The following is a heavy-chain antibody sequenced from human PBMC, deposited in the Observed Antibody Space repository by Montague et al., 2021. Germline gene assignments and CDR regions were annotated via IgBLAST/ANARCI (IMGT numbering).Heavy chain of an antibody. CDR1: GASITSNIYY. V-gene: IGHV4-39*01. Sequence: SETLSLTCTVSGASITSNIYYWGWVRQPPGKELEFIGVIYYNGSTYHNPSLKSRVTVSIDTSKNQFSLKLISVTAADTAVYFCARSLYCKGGSCYSGFDPWGQGTLVTVSS. CDR2: IYYNGST. J-gene: IGHJ5*02. CDR3: ARSLYCKGGSCYSGFDP. D-gene: IGHD2-15*01.